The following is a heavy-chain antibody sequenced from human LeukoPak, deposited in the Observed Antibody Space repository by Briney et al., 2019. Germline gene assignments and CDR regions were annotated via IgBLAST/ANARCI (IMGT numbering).Heavy chain of an antibody. D-gene: IGHD3-3*01. CDR2: ISGSGSDI. CDR1: GFPFSDYY. J-gene: IGHJ6*02. V-gene: IGHV3-11*04. CDR3: ARGGTYYDFWSGYYTGNPYYYYGMDV. Sequence: GGSLRLSCVASGFPFSDYYMSWIRQAPGEGLDWVAYISGSGSDIYYADSVKGRFTIPRDNAKNSLYLQMNSLRAEDTAVYYCARGGTYYDFWSGYYTGNPYYYYGMDVWGQGTTVTVSS.